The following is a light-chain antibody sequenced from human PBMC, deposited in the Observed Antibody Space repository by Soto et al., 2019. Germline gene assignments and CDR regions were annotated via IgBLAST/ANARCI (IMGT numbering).Light chain of an antibody. V-gene: IGKV3-20*01. Sequence: EIVLTQSPGTLSLSPGERATLSCRASQSVSSNYLAWYQQKPGQAPRLLIYGASSRATGIPDRFSGSGSGTDFTLTFSRLEPEDFAVYYCQQYGSSSFTFGPGTKVDIK. CDR2: GAS. J-gene: IGKJ3*01. CDR1: QSVSSNY. CDR3: QQYGSSSFT.